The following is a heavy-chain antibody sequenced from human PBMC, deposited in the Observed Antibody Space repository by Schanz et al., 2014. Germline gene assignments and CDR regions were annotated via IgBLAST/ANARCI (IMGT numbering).Heavy chain of an antibody. Sequence: EVQLVESGGGLVQPGGSLRLSCAASGFTFSTYAMNWVRQAPGKGLEWVSGISASGDSTSYADSVKGRFTISRDNSKNTLYLQMNSLRDEDTAMYYCARRVPYSFGLDVWGQGATVTVSS. J-gene: IGHJ6*02. V-gene: IGHV3-23*04. CDR2: ISASGDST. D-gene: IGHD1-1*01. CDR1: GFTFSTYA. CDR3: ARRVPYSFGLDV.